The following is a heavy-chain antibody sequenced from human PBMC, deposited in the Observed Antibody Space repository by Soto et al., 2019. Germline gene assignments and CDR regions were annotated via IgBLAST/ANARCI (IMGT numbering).Heavy chain of an antibody. J-gene: IGHJ4*02. CDR2: IIPILGIA. V-gene: IGHV1-69*02. D-gene: IGHD6-19*01. CDR1: GGTFSSYT. CDR3: APTLADSRGWGGGFDY. Sequence: QVQLVQSGAEVKKPGSSVKVSCKASGGTFSSYTISWVRQAPGQGLEWMGRIIPILGIANYAQKFQGRVRITADKSTSQAYMELSSMRSEDTAVYYCAPTLADSRGWGGGFDYCGQATLVTVSS.